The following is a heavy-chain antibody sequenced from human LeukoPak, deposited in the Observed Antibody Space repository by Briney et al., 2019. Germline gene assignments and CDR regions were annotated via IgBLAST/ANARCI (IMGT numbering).Heavy chain of an antibody. CDR2: IIPIFGIA. J-gene: IGHJ5*02. CDR3: ARVDSHTDP. CDR1: GGTSSSYA. D-gene: IGHD2-21*01. V-gene: IGHV1-69*04. Sequence: SVKVSCKASGGTSSSYAISWVRQAPGQGLEWMGRIIPIFGIANYAQKFQGRVTITADKSTSTAYMELSSLRSEDTAVYYCARVDSHTDPWGQGTLVTVSS.